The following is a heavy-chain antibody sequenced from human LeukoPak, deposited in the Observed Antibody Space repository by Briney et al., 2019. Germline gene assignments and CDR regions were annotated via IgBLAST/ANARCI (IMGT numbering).Heavy chain of an antibody. J-gene: IGHJ6*03. V-gene: IGHV1-46*01. Sequence: ASVKVSCKASGYSFTSYYMHWVRQAPGQGLEWMGIINPSGGGTTYAQKFQGRVTMTRDTSTSTFYMELNNLRSDDTAVYYCARALYSSGWPRNYYYYYMDVWGKGTTVTVSS. CDR1: GYSFTSYY. CDR3: ARALYSSGWPRNYYYYYMDV. CDR2: INPSGGGT. D-gene: IGHD6-19*01.